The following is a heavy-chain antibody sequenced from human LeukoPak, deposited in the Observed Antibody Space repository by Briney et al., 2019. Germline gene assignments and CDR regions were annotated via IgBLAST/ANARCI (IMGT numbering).Heavy chain of an antibody. CDR3: ARGRSGGDWFDP. CDR2: NHYTGST. D-gene: IGHD3-10*01. Sequence: SETLSLTCTVFGGSISTYYWTWIRQPPGKGLEWIGYNHYTGSTNHNPSLKSRVTVSVDTSKNQFSLKLSSVTAADTAVYYCARGRSGGDWFDPWGQGTLVTVSS. J-gene: IGHJ5*02. CDR1: GGSISTYY. V-gene: IGHV4-59*01.